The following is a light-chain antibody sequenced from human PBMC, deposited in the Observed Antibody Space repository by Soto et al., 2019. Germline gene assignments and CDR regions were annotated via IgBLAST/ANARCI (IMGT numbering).Light chain of an antibody. Sequence: DIQMTQSPSTLSASVGDRVTITCRASQSISSWLAWYQQKPGKAPKLLIYKAPSLESGVPSRFSGSGSGTEFTLTISSLQTDDFATYYCQQDNSYSGTFGQGTKVEIK. J-gene: IGKJ1*01. V-gene: IGKV1-5*03. CDR2: KAP. CDR1: QSISSW. CDR3: QQDNSYSGT.